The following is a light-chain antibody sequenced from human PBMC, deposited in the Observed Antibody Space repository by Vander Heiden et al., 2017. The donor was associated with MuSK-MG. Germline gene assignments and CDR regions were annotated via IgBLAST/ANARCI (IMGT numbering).Light chain of an antibody. V-gene: IGLV1-47*02. J-gene: IGLJ3*02. CDR2: STN. Sequence: ITCSGSSSNLGSNHVKCYQQLPGTAPKLLIYSTNQRPSGVPDRFSGTKSGTSASMAISGLRSEVEADDNCEALEASLSATNWGFGGGTKVTVL. CDR3: EALEASLSATNWG. CDR1: SSNLGSNH.